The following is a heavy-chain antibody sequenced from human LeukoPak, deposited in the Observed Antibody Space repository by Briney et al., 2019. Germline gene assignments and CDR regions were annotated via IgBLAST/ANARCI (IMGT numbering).Heavy chain of an antibody. J-gene: IGHJ6*03. Sequence: SESLSLTCAVDGGSFSGYYWSWIRQPPGKGLEWVGEINHSGRTNYNPSLKSPVNISVDTSNIQFSLKLSSVTAADSAVYYCARGYDSSGYIYYYYYMDVWGKGTTVTVSS. V-gene: IGHV4-34*01. D-gene: IGHD3-22*01. CDR1: GGSFSGYY. CDR3: ARGYDSSGYIYYYYYMDV. CDR2: INHSGRT.